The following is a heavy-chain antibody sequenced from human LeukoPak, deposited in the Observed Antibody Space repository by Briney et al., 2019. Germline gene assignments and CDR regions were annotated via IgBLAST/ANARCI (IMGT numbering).Heavy chain of an antibody. Sequence: PGRSLRLSCAASGFTFSSYGMHWVRQAPGKGLEWVAVIWYDGSNKYYADSVKGRFTISRDNSQNTLYLQMNSLRAEDTAVYYCARDLDDVRAFDIWGQGTMVTVSS. CDR1: GFTFSSYG. CDR2: IWYDGSNK. J-gene: IGHJ3*02. V-gene: IGHV3-33*01. D-gene: IGHD3-16*01. CDR3: ARDLDDVRAFDI.